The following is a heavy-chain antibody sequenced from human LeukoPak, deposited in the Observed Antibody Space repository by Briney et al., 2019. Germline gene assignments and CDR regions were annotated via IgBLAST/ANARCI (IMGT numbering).Heavy chain of an antibody. CDR2: IYNSGST. CDR1: GGSITSYY. V-gene: IGHV4-59*01. Sequence: SETLSLTCTVSGGSITSYYWSWIRQPPGKGLEWIGYIYNSGSTNYNPSLKSRVTISVDTSKNQFSLKLRSVTAADTAVYYCARVVEMATAYFFDYWGQGTLVTVSS. CDR3: ARVVEMATAYFFDY. J-gene: IGHJ4*02. D-gene: IGHD5-24*01.